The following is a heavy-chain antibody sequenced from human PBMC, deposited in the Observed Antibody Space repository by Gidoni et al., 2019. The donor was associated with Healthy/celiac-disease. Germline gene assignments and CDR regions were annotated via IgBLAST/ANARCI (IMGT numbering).Heavy chain of an antibody. J-gene: IGHJ4*02. D-gene: IGHD3-10*01. CDR1: GGTFSSYA. CDR2: IIPILGIA. CDR3: AGPMVRGVPLAL. V-gene: IGHV1-69*04. Sequence: QVQLVQSGAAVKKPGSSVKVSCKASGGTFSSYAISWVRQAPGQGLEWMGRIIPILGIANYAQKFQGRVTITADKSTSTAYMELSSLRSEDTAVYYCAGPMVRGVPLALWGQGTLVTVSS.